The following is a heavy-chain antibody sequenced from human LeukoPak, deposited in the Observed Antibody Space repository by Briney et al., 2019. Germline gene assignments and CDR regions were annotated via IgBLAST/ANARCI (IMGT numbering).Heavy chain of an antibody. CDR1: GGSISTYY. D-gene: IGHD5-12*01. CDR2: IYHSGST. V-gene: IGHV4-59*01. Sequence: SETLSLTCTLSGGSISTYYWSWIRQPPGEGLAWIGYIYHSGSTNYNPSLKSRVTISVDTSKNQFSLKLSSVTAADTAVYYCARGGGYASPIGYWGQGALVTVSS. J-gene: IGHJ4*02. CDR3: ARGGGYASPIGY.